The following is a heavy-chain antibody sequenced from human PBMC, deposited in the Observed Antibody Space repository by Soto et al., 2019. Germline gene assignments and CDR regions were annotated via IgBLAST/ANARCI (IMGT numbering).Heavy chain of an antibody. CDR3: AAAVWGWFDP. Sequence: QLVESGGGLVKPGGSLRLSCAASGFTFSDVWMTWVRQAPGKGLEWVGRIKKKSDGGTTHYAAPGKGRFTISRHDSNYTLYLDTNTLKIEDTAVYYCAAAVWGWFDPWGQGTLVTVSS. V-gene: IGHV3-15*01. J-gene: IGHJ5*02. D-gene: IGHD3-16*01. CDR2: IKKKSDGGTT. CDR1: GFTFSDVW.